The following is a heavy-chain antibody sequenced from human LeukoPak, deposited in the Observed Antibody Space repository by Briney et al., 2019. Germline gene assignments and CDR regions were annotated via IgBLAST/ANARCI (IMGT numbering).Heavy chain of an antibody. D-gene: IGHD3-10*01. CDR3: AREAGDYGSGSYSH. V-gene: IGHV1-2*04. J-gene: IGHJ4*02. CDR1: GYTFTGYY. Sequence: ASMKVSCKASGYTFTGYYMHWVRQAPGQGLEWMGWINPNSGGTNYAQKFQGWVTMTRDTSISTAYMELSRLRSDDTAVYYCAREAGDYGSGSYSHWGQGTLVTVSS. CDR2: INPNSGGT.